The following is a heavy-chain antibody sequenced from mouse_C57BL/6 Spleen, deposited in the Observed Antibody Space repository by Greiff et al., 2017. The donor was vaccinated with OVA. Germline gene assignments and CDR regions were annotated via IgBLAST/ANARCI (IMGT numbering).Heavy chain of an antibody. CDR2: IYPRSGNT. CDR3: ARSGSQYYYGSSYGFDY. CDR1: GYTFTSYG. Sequence: QVQLQQSGAELARPGASVKLSCKASGYTFTSYGISWVKQRTGQGLEWIGEIYPRSGNTYYNEKFKGKATLTADKSSSTAYMELRSLTSEDSAVYYCARSGSQYYYGSSYGFDYWGQGTTLTVSS. V-gene: IGHV1-81*01. D-gene: IGHD1-1*01. J-gene: IGHJ2*01.